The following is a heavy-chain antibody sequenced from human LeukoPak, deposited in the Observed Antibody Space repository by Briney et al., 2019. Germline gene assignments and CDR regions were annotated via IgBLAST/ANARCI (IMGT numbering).Heavy chain of an antibody. Sequence: ASVKVSCKTSGYNFNRYSITWVRQAPGQGLEWMGWVSTSNGATNYAEKFQGRVTMTTETVTKTAYLELRRLTSGDTAMYFCARVSDTSMVTPGFDSWGQRTLVTVS. D-gene: IGHD5-18*01. V-gene: IGHV1-18*01. CDR3: ARVSDTSMVTPGFDS. CDR2: VSTSNGAT. CDR1: GYNFNRYS. J-gene: IGHJ4*02.